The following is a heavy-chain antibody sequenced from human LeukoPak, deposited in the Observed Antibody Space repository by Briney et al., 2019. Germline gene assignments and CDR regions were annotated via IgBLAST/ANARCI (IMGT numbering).Heavy chain of an antibody. V-gene: IGHV4-4*02. D-gene: IGHD3-9*01. J-gene: IGHJ3*02. Sequence: SETLSLTCAVSGGSISSSNWWSWVRQPPGKGLEWIGEIYHSGSTNYNPSLKSRVTISVDTPKNQFSLKLSSVTAADTAVYYCARSVRVDILTGYWGNGAFDIWGQGTMVTVSS. CDR2: IYHSGST. CDR1: GGSISSSNW. CDR3: ARSVRVDILTGYWGNGAFDI.